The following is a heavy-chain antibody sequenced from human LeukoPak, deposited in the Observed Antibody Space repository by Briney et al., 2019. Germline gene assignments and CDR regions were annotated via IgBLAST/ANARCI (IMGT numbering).Heavy chain of an antibody. CDR1: GFTFSYYW. J-gene: IGHJ5*02. D-gene: IGHD3-10*01. CDR2: IKQDGSEK. CDR3: ARVGKVGFGESNWFDP. V-gene: IGHV3-7*01. Sequence: GGSLRLSCAASGFTFSYYWMNWVGQAPGKGLAWVPHIKQDGSEKYYVDSVKGRFTISRDNAKNSLYLQMNSLRAEDTAVYYCARVGKVGFGESNWFDPWGQGTLVTVSS.